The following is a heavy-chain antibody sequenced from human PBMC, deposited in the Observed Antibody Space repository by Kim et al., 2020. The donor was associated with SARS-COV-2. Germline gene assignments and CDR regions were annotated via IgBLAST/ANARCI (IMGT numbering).Heavy chain of an antibody. D-gene: IGHD5-18*01. CDR3: AKTGYNYAFDPYFDY. J-gene: IGHJ4*01. V-gene: IGHV3-23*01. CDR2: ISGRGDST. Sequence: GGSLRLSCGGSAFTFSSNAMSWVRQAPGKGLEWVSVISGRGDSTYYADSVKGRFTISRDNSKNTLYLQMNGLRAEDTAVYYCAKTGYNYAFDPYFDYWG. CDR1: AFTFSSNA.